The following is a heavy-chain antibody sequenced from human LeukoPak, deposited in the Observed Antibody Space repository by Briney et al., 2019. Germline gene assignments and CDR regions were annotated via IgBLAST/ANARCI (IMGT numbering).Heavy chain of an antibody. V-gene: IGHV3-21*01. CDR2: ISSSSSYI. CDR1: GFTFGSYS. J-gene: IGHJ4*02. D-gene: IGHD3-9*01. Sequence: KPGGSLRLSCAASGFTFGSYSMNWVRQAPGKGLEWVSSISSSSSYIYYADSVKGRFTISRDNAKNSLYLQMNSLRAEDTAVYYCASETYYDIGLPTFDYWGQGTLVTVSS. CDR3: ASETYYDIGLPTFDY.